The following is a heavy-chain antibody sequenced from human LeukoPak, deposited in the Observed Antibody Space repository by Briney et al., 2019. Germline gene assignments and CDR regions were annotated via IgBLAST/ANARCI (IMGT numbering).Heavy chain of an antibody. CDR3: ASQMATIALDY. V-gene: IGHV3-30*03. D-gene: IGHD5-24*01. J-gene: IGHJ4*02. CDR1: GFTFSSYG. CDR2: ISYDGSNK. Sequence: GGSLRLSCAASGFTFSSYGMHWVRQAPGKGLEWVAVISYDGSNKYYADSVKGRFTISRDNSKNTLYLQMNGLRAEDTAVYYCASQMATIALDYWGQGTLVTVSS.